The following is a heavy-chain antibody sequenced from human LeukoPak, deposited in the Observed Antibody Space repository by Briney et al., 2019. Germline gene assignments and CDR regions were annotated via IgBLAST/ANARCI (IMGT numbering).Heavy chain of an antibody. CDR2: IYYGGST. CDR1: GGSISSGGYY. D-gene: IGHD5-18*01. Sequence: SETLSLTCTVSGGSISSGGYYWSWIRQHPGKGLEWIGYIYYGGSTYYNPSLKSRVTISVDTSKNQFSLKLSSVTAADTAVYYCARGYSYGHSDYWGQGTLVTVSS. J-gene: IGHJ4*02. CDR3: ARGYSYGHSDY. V-gene: IGHV4-31*03.